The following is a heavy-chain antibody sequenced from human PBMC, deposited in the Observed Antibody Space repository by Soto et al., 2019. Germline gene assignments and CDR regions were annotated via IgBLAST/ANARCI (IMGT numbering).Heavy chain of an antibody. CDR2: INPVGGST. J-gene: IGHJ6*02. CDR1: GYTFTSYY. CDR3: ARGWGRVVYAMDV. D-gene: IGHD1-26*01. V-gene: IGHV1-46*04. Sequence: QVQLVQSGAEVKKPGASVRVSCKASGYTFTSYYNHWVRQAPGQGLEWVSIINPVGGSTNYAQKLQGRVTVTRDTSTSTVQMELSSLGSEDTAVYYWARGWGRVVYAMDVWGQGTTVTVSS.